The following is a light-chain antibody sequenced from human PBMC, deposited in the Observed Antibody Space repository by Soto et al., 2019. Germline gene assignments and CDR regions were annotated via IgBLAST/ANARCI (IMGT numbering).Light chain of an antibody. CDR2: AAS. CDR3: KQSYSSQWT. Sequence: DILMTQSPSSLSASVGDRVNMTCRASRSISRYLSWYQQKPGKAPKLLIYAASSLQSGVPSRFSGAGSGTDFTLTIGKLHPEDFAIYYCKQSYSSQWTFGQGTKVDI. CDR1: RSISRY. V-gene: IGKV1-39*01. J-gene: IGKJ1*01.